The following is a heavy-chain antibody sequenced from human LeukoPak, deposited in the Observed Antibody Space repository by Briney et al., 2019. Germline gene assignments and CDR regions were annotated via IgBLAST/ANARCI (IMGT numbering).Heavy chain of an antibody. Sequence: KPSETLSLTCTVSGGSISSYYWSWIRQPPGKGLEWIGYIYYSGSTNYNPSLKSRVTISVDTSKNQFSLKLSSVTAADTAVYYCVSHGGGSYLHWGQGTLVTVSS. CDR2: IYYSGST. CDR1: GGSISSYY. CDR3: VSHGGGSYLH. J-gene: IGHJ4*02. D-gene: IGHD1-26*01. V-gene: IGHV4-59*01.